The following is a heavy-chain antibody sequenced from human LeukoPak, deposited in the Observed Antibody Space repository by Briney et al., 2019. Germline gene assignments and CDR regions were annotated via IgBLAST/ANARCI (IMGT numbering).Heavy chain of an antibody. CDR3: ARDPGFIAVAGRGYYYYMDV. J-gene: IGHJ6*03. V-gene: IGHV1-46*01. Sequence: ASVKVSCMSSGYTFTNFYMHWVRQAPGQGLEWMGLINPSGSSTWFAEKFQGRIILTRDMSTTTDYMELSSLRSEDTAVYYCARDPGFIAVAGRGYYYYMDVWGKGTTVTISS. CDR1: GYTFTNFY. D-gene: IGHD6-19*01. CDR2: INPSGSST.